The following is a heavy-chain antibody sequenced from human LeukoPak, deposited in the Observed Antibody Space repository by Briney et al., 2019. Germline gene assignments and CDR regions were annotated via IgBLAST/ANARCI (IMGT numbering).Heavy chain of an antibody. CDR3: VRSCGSSSCDNNYYYYYMDV. D-gene: IGHD2-2*02. CDR1: GFTFSDYY. V-gene: IGHV3-72*01. CDR2: TRNKAKSYAT. J-gene: IGHJ6*03. Sequence: PGGSLRLSCAVSGFTFSDYYMDWVRQAPGKGLEWVGRTRNKAKSYATEYAASVKGRFTISREDSKNSLYLQMKSLKTEDTAVYYCVRSCGSSSCDNNYYYYYMDVWGKGTTVTVSS.